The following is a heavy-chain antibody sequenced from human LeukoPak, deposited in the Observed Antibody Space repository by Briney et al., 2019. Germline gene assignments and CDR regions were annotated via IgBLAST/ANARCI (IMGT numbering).Heavy chain of an antibody. Sequence: GGSLRLSCAASAFTFSDYSMNWVRQAPGKGLEWVSYISGGSSTIYYADSVKGRFTISRDNAKNSMYLQMNSLRAEDTAVYYCARDRIKSGSYYFDYWGQGTLVTVSS. V-gene: IGHV3-48*01. CDR2: ISGGSSTI. CDR3: ARDRIKSGSYYFDY. J-gene: IGHJ4*02. D-gene: IGHD1-26*01. CDR1: AFTFSDYS.